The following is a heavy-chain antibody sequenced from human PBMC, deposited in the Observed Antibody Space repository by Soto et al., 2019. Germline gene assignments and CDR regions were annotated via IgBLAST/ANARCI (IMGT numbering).Heavy chain of an antibody. CDR3: AREIGYYDSSALYYYGMDV. CDR2: IYYSGST. J-gene: IGHJ6*02. V-gene: IGHV4-31*03. Sequence: QVQLQESGPGLVKPSQTLSLTCTVSGGSISSGGYYWSWIRQHPGKGLEWIGYIYYSGSTYYNPSLKSRVTISVDTXXNXFXXKLSSVTAADTAVYYCAREIGYYDSSALYYYGMDVWGQGTTVTVSS. CDR1: GGSISSGGYY. D-gene: IGHD3-22*01.